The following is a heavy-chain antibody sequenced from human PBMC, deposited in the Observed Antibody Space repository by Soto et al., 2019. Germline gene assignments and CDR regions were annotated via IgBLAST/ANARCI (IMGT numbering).Heavy chain of an antibody. CDR2: VHYSGGT. D-gene: IGHD4-17*01. V-gene: IGHV4-59*02. CDR3: AQGGTSSSTVFNWIHP. Sequence: QVQLQESGPGLVKPSGTLSLTCSVTGASVSTFSWSWVRQSPGKGLEWIGYVHYSGGTNYTSPLTRRVTISVDTSENQLAPYLTSLTAAVTAVYYCAQGGTSSSTVFNWIHPGGQGTLVTVSS. J-gene: IGHJ5*02. CDR1: GASVSTFS.